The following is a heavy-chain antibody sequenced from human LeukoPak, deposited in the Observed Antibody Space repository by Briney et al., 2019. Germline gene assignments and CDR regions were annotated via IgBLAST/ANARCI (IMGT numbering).Heavy chain of an antibody. J-gene: IGHJ3*02. CDR1: GFTFDDYA. Sequence: GGSLRLSCAASGFTFDDYAMHWVRQAPGKGLEWVSGISWNSGSIGYADSVKGRFTISRDNAKNSLYLQMNSLRAEDTALYYCAKGRWLVEGAFDIWGQGTMVTVSS. V-gene: IGHV3-9*01. CDR3: AKGRWLVEGAFDI. CDR2: ISWNSGSI. D-gene: IGHD6-19*01.